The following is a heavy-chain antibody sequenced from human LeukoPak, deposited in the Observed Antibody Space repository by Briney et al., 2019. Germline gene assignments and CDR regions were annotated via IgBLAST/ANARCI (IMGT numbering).Heavy chain of an antibody. CDR2: INHSGST. D-gene: IGHD1-26*01. Sequence: SETLSLTCAVYGGSFSGYYWSWIRQPPGKGLEWIGEINHSGSTNYNPSLTSRVTISVDTSKNQFSLKLSSVTAADTAVYYCAREVGATSSTNYYFDYWGQGTLVTVSS. V-gene: IGHV4-34*01. CDR1: GGSFSGYY. J-gene: IGHJ4*02. CDR3: AREVGATSSTNYYFDY.